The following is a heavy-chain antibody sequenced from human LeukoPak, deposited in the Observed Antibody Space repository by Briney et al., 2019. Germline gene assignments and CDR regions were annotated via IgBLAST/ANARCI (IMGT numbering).Heavy chain of an antibody. J-gene: IGHJ5*02. D-gene: IGHD1-26*01. CDR1: GGSFSGYY. CDR3: AREPGLWFDP. Sequence: PSETLSLTCAVYGGSFSGYYWSWIRQPPGKGLEGIGEINHSGSTNYNASLKSRVTISVDTSKNQFSLKLSSVTAADTAVYYCAREPGLWFDPWGQGTLVTVSS. V-gene: IGHV4-34*01. CDR2: INHSGST.